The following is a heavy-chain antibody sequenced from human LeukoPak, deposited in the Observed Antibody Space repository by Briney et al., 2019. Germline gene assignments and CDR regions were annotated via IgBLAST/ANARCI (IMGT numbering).Heavy chain of an antibody. CDR3: ARVPGERTFDF. CDR2: ISGSGGST. V-gene: IGHV3-23*01. CDR1: GFNFSSYA. D-gene: IGHD3-16*01. Sequence: PGGSLRLSCAASGFNFSSYAMSWVRQAPGKGLEWVSGISGSGGSTNYADSVKGRFTISRDNSKNTLYLQMNSLRAEDTAVYYCARVPGERTFDFWGQGTMVTVSS. J-gene: IGHJ3*01.